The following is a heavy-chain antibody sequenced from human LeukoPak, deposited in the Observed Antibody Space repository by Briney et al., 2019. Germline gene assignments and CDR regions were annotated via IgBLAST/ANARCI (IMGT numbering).Heavy chain of an antibody. J-gene: IGHJ2*01. Sequence: GGSLRLSCAASGFTFSSYSMNWVRQAPGKGLEWVSYISSSSSTIYYADSVKGRFTISRDNAKNSLYLQMNSLRAEDTAVYYCARELHDFWSGYYKDWYFDLWGRGTLVTVSS. CDR1: GFTFSSYS. CDR3: ARELHDFWSGYYKDWYFDL. D-gene: IGHD3-3*01. V-gene: IGHV3-48*01. CDR2: ISSSSSTI.